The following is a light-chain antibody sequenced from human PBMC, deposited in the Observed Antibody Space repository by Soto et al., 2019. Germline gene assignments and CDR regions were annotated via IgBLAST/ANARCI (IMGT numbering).Light chain of an antibody. CDR3: GSYADSNNYV. CDR1: SSDVGGYNY. CDR2: EVS. J-gene: IGLJ1*01. V-gene: IGLV2-8*01. Sequence: QSVLTQPPSASGSPGQSVTISCTGTSSDVGGYNYVSWYQQYPGKAPKIMIYEVSKRPSGVHDRFSGSKSCNTASLTVSGLQAEDEADYYCGSYADSNNYVFGTGTKVTVL.